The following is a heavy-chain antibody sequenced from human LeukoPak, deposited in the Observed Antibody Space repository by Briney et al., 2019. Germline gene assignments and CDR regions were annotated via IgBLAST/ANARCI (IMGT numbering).Heavy chain of an antibody. J-gene: IGHJ4*02. CDR3: AREVGANDY. D-gene: IGHD1-26*01. CDR1: GLTFSSYS. Sequence: PGGSLRLSCAASGLTFSSYSMNWVRQAPGKGLEWVSSISSSSSYIYYADSVKGRFTISREQRKNSLYLQMNSLRDEDTAVYYCAREVGANDYWGQGTLVTVSS. V-gene: IGHV3-21*01. CDR2: ISSSSSYI.